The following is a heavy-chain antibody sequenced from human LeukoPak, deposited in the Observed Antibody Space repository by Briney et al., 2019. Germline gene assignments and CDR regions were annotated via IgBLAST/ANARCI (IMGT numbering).Heavy chain of an antibody. J-gene: IGHJ5*02. Sequence: GGSLRLSCAASGFTFSSYAMSWVRQAPGKGLAWVSAINGSGASTYYADFVKGRFIISRDHSKNTLYLQMNSLRAEDTAVYYCAKDGGYYDFWSGYRFDPWGQGTLVTVSS. V-gene: IGHV3-23*01. CDR1: GFTFSSYA. D-gene: IGHD3-3*01. CDR3: AKDGGYYDFWSGYRFDP. CDR2: INGSGAST.